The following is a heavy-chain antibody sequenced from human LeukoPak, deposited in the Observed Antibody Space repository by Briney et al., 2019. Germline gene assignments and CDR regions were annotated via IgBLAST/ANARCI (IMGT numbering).Heavy chain of an antibody. CDR1: GFTFSDYY. CDR3: ARELRYFDWLLFDY. D-gene: IGHD3-9*01. Sequence: GGSLRLSCAASGFTFSDYYMSWIRQAPGKGLEWVSYISSSGSTIYYADSVKGRFTISRDNAKNSLYLQMNSLRAEDTAVYYCARELRYFDWLLFDYWGQGTLVTVSS. V-gene: IGHV3-11*04. CDR2: ISSSGSTI. J-gene: IGHJ4*02.